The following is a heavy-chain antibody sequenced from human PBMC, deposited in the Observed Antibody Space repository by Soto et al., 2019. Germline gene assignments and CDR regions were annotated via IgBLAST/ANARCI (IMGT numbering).Heavy chain of an antibody. Sequence: QVHLQESGPGLVKPSQTLSLTCTVSGGSISSGDYKWSWIRQPPGKGLEWIGYIYYSGYNYNNPSLKSRVTMSVDTSKNLFSLKLSSVTAADTAVYYCARSDNYVPFEYWGQGTLVTVSS. J-gene: IGHJ4*02. CDR3: ARSDNYVPFEY. CDR2: IYYSGYN. D-gene: IGHD4-4*01. CDR1: GGSISSGDYK. V-gene: IGHV4-30-4*01.